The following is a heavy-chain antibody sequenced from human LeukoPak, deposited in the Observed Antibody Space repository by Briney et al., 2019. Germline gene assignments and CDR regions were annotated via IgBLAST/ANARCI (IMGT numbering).Heavy chain of an antibody. CDR1: GDSFSSHY. CDR3: ARDLVAVTKGFDI. J-gene: IGHJ3*02. Sequence: SETLSLTCAVSGDSFSSHYWTWIRQSPGTGLQLIGYISHIGRTNYNPSLTSRRTISIDTSKNKSSLKLRSVAAADTAVYYCARDLVAVTKGFDIWGQGTMVSVSS. CDR2: ISHIGRT. D-gene: IGHD4-17*01. V-gene: IGHV4-59*11.